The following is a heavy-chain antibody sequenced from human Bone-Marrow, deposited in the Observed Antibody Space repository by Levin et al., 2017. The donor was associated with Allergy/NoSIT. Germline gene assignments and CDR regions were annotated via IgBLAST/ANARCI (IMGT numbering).Heavy chain of an antibody. CDR2: ISYDGSKK. Sequence: SGGSLRLSCVASGFDFRNYAMHWVRQAPGKGLQWVALISYDGSKKFYADSVKGRFTISRGNSKNALYLQMNSLGFEDTAVYYCASETEPRKTYAGFDYWGHGTLVTVSS. CDR3: ASETEPRKTYAGFDY. D-gene: IGHD1-14*01. CDR1: GFDFRNYA. J-gene: IGHJ4*01. V-gene: IGHV3-30*04.